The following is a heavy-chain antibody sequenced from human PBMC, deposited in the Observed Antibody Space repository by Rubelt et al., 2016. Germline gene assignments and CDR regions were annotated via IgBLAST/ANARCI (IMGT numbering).Heavy chain of an antibody. CDR1: GGSISSSSYY. CDR2: IYYSGST. J-gene: IGHJ4*02. CDR3: ARDRGSSSWYGVDY. D-gene: IGHD6-13*01. V-gene: IGHV4-39*07. Sequence: QLQLQESGPGLVKPSETLSLTCTVSGGSISSSSYYWGWIRQPPGKGLEWIGSIYYSGSTYYNPPLKSQVTMSVDTSKNQLSLKLSSVTAADTAVYHCARDRGSSSWYGVDYRGQGTLVTVSS.